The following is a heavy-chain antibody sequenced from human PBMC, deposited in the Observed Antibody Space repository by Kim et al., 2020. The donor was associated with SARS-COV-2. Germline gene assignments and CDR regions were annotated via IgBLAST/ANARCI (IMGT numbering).Heavy chain of an antibody. D-gene: IGHD5-18*01. CDR1: GGTFSSYA. CDR3: ARGSRRIQPMTWFDP. J-gene: IGHJ5*02. CDR2: IIPIFGTA. V-gene: IGHV1-69*13. Sequence: SVKVSCKASGGTFSSYAISWVRQAPGQGLEWMGGIIPIFGTANYAQKFQGRVTITADESTSTAYMELSSLRSEDTAVYYCARGSRRIQPMTWFDPWGQGTLVTVSS.